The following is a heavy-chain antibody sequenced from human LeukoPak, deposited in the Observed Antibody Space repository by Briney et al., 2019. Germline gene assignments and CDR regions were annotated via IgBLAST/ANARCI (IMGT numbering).Heavy chain of an antibody. V-gene: IGHV3-20*04. CDR2: VNWNGGST. D-gene: IGHD6-13*01. CDR3: ARVGQLTPYYYYYMDA. Sequence: PGGSLRLSCAASGFTFDDYGMSWVRQAPGKGLEWVSGVNWNGGSTGYADSVKGRFTISRDNAKNSLYLQMNSLRAEDTALYYCARVGQLTPYYYYYMDAWGKGTTVTVSS. CDR1: GFTFDDYG. J-gene: IGHJ6*03.